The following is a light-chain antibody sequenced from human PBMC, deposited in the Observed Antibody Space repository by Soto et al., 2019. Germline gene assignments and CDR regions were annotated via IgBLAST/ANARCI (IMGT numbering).Light chain of an antibody. V-gene: IGKV3-20*01. CDR2: GAS. Sequence: EIVLTQSPDTLSLSLGEGATLSCRASQSVSSNYLAWYQQKPGQAPRLLFYGASSRATGVPDRFSGSGSGTDFTLTISRLEPEDFAVYYCQQYGSQSWTFGQGTKVDIK. CDR1: QSVSSNY. CDR3: QQYGSQSWT. J-gene: IGKJ1*01.